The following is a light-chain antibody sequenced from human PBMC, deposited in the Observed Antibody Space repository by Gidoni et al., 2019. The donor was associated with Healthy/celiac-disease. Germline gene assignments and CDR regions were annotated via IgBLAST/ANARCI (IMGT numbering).Light chain of an antibody. CDR1: QTITTY. CDR3: QQSYSTLRT. Sequence: DIQLTQSPSSLSASVGDRVTITCRASQTITTYLNWYQQKPGKAPKLLIYAASSLQRGVPSRFSGSGSGTDFTLTISSLQPEDFATYYCQQSYSTLRTFGHGTRVEIK. J-gene: IGKJ1*01. CDR2: AAS. V-gene: IGKV1-39*01.